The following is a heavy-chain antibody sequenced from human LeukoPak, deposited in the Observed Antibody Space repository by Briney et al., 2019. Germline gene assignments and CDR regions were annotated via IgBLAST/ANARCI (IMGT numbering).Heavy chain of an antibody. J-gene: IGHJ6*02. V-gene: IGHV3-48*03. Sequence: GGSLRLSCAASGFTFSSYEMNWVRQAPGKGLEWVSYISSSGSTIYYADSVKGRFTISRDNAKNSLYLQMNSLRAEDTAVYYCARDGSLGQLVTYDMDVWGQGTTVTVSS. D-gene: IGHD6-6*01. CDR1: GFTFSSYE. CDR2: ISSSGSTI. CDR3: ARDGSLGQLVTYDMDV.